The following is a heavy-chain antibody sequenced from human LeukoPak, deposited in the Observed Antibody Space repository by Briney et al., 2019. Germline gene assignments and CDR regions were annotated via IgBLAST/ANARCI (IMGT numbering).Heavy chain of an antibody. Sequence: PGGSLRLSCAAPGFTFSSYSMNWVRQAPGKGLEWVSSISSSSSYIYYADSVKGRFTISRDNAKNSLYLQMNSLRAEDTAVYYCARAHVPYRAAAGGSYFDYWGQGTLVTVSS. CDR1: GFTFSSYS. D-gene: IGHD6-13*01. CDR2: ISSSSSYI. CDR3: ARAHVPYRAAAGGSYFDY. V-gene: IGHV3-21*01. J-gene: IGHJ4*02.